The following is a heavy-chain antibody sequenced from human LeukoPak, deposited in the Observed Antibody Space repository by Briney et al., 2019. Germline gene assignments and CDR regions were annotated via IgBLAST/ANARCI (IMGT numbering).Heavy chain of an antibody. CDR2: VSAGGDAT. Sequence: GGSLRLSCAASGFTFTKYAMSGVRQTPGRGLEWVSGVSAGGDATFYAGYLKGRFTVSRDNFKNTMSLQVSSLSVEDTAVYFCAKGGYEAGDTGRYSGVGYCFDDWGQGTLVTVSS. V-gene: IGHV3-23*01. CDR3: AKGGYEAGDTGRYSGVGYCFDD. CDR1: GFTFTKYA. D-gene: IGHD3-22*01. J-gene: IGHJ4*02.